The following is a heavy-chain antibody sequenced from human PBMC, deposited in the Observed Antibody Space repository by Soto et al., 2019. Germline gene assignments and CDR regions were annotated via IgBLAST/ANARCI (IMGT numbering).Heavy chain of an antibody. CDR1: GGTFSSYT. J-gene: IGHJ6*02. Sequence: QVQLVQSGAEVKKPGSSVKVSCKASGGTFSSYTISWVRQAPGQGLEWMGRISPILGIANYAQKFQGRVTITADKSTSTAYMELSSLRSEDTAVYYCARDGDLLTGNVGYYYYGMDVWGQGTTATVSS. V-gene: IGHV1-69*08. CDR3: ARDGDLLTGNVGYYYYGMDV. CDR2: ISPILGIA. D-gene: IGHD3-9*01.